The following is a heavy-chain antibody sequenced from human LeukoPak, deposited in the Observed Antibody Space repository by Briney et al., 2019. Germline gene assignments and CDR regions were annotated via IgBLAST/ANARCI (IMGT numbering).Heavy chain of an antibody. V-gene: IGHV1-46*01. D-gene: IGHD2-15*01. CDR2: ISPSGGST. Sequence: ASVKVSCKAFGYTFTSNYMHWVRQAPGQGPEWMGVISPSGGSTTYAQKFQGRVTMTRNTSISTAYMELSSLRSEDTAVYYCAGSLLVSDIVVVVAASVNDAFDIWGQGTMVTVSS. CDR1: GYTFTSNY. J-gene: IGHJ3*02. CDR3: AGSLLVSDIVVVVAASVNDAFDI.